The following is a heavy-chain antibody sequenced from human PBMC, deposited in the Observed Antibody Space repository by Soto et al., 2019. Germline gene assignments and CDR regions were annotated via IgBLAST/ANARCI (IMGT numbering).Heavy chain of an antibody. CDR3: ARGITIFGVVTPYYYYGMDD. CDR1: GGCISSYY. CDR2: IYYSGST. D-gene: IGHD3-3*01. J-gene: IGHJ6*02. V-gene: IGHV4-59*07. Sequence: SDTLSLTCTVPGGCISSYYWSGIRQPAGKGLEWIGYIYYSGSTNYNPSLKSRVTISVDTSKNQFSLKLSSVTAADTAVYYCARGITIFGVVTPYYYYGMDDWGQGTTVTVSS.